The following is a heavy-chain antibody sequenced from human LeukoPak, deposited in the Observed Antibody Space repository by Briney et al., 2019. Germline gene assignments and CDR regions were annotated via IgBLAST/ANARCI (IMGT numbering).Heavy chain of an antibody. J-gene: IGHJ4*02. D-gene: IGHD3-22*01. V-gene: IGHV7-4-1*02. Sequence: ASVKVSCKASGYTFTSYAMNWVRQAPGQGLEWMGWINTYTGNPTYAQGFTGRFVFSLDTSVSTAYLQISSLKAEDTAVYYCARWDYDSSGYALYYLDYWGQGTLVTVSS. CDR2: INTYTGNP. CDR3: ARWDYDSSGYALYYLDY. CDR1: GYTFTSYA.